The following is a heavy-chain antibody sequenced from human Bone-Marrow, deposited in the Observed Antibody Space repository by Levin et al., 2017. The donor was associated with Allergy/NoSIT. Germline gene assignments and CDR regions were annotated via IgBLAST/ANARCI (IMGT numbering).Heavy chain of an antibody. CDR2: IDPNSGGT. V-gene: IGHV1-2*06. J-gene: IGHJ4*02. Sequence: GESLKISCKASGYTFTGYTIHWVRQAPGKGLEWMGRIDPNSGGTNNAQKFQGRVTMTTDTSISTAYMELSSLRSDDTAVYYCARGYCSDGVCQYFEYWGQGTLVTVSS. CDR3: ARGYCSDGVCQYFEY. CDR1: GYTFTGYT. D-gene: IGHD2-8*01.